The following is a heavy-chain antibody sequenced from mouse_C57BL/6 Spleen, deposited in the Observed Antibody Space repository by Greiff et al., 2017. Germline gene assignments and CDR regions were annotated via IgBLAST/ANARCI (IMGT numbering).Heavy chain of an antibody. J-gene: IGHJ2*01. V-gene: IGHV1-80*01. CDR3: ARRNYGSSRYYFDY. CDR1: GYAFSSYW. Sequence: VQLQQSGAELVKPGASVKISCKASGYAFSSYWMNWVKQRPGKGLEWIGQIYPGDGDTNYNGKFKGKATLTADKSSSTAYMQLSSLTSEDSAVYFCARRNYGSSRYYFDYWGQGTTLTVSS. D-gene: IGHD1-1*01. CDR2: IYPGDGDT.